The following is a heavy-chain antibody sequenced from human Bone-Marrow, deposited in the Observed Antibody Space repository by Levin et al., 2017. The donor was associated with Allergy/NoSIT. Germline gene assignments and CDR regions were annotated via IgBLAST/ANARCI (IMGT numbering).Heavy chain of an antibody. D-gene: IGHD3-10*01. CDR2: IFYSGRT. CDR3: AREDATGSFSLD. J-gene: IGHJ4*02. V-gene: IGHV4-59*12. Sequence: ESLKISCAASGFTLSDYYMSWIRQAPGKGLEWIGNIFYSGRTYYNPSLKSRVSISLDTSKNHFSLKLTSVTAADTAVYYCAREDATGSFSLDWGQGSLVTVSS. CDR1: GFTLSDYY.